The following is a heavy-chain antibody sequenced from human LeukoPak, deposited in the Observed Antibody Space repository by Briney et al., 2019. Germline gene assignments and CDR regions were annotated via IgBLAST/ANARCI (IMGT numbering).Heavy chain of an antibody. CDR1: GGSISSSSYY. CDR2: IYYSGST. V-gene: IGHV4-39*01. D-gene: IGHD1-1*01. J-gene: IGHJ4*02. Sequence: PSETLSLTCTVSGGSISSSSYYWGWIRQPPGKGLEWIGSIYYSGSTYYNPSLKSRVTISVDTSKNQFSLKLSSVTAADTAVYYCAKFLGRNAATFDYWGQGTLVTVSS. CDR3: AKFLGRNAATFDY.